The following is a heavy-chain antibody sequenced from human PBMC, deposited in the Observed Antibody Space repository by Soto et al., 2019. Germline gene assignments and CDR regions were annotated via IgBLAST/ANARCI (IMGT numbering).Heavy chain of an antibody. V-gene: IGHV2-26*01. CDR3: VRIGHEVHNRYFDL. J-gene: IGHJ2*01. CDR1: GFSLSNVRLG. D-gene: IGHD1-1*01. CDR2: IFANDEK. Sequence: SGPTLVNPTETLTLTCTVSGFSLSNVRLGVSWIRQPPGKALEWLAHIFANDEKSYSTSLKSRLTISKYTSTSQVVLTMTNVDPVDTATYYCVRIGHEVHNRYFDLWGRGTLVTVSS.